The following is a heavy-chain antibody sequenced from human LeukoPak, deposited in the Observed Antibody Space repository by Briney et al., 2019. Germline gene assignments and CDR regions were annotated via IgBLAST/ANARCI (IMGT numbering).Heavy chain of an antibody. CDR2: ISSSGSTI. CDR3: ARETYYYGSGSYNDY. D-gene: IGHD3-10*01. Sequence: GGSLRLSCAASGLTFSSYEMNWVRQAPGKGLEWVSYISSSGSTIYYADSVKGRFTISRDNAKNSLYLQMNSLRAEDTAVYYCARETYYYGSGSYNDYWGQGTLVTVSS. V-gene: IGHV3-48*03. CDR1: GLTFSSYE. J-gene: IGHJ4*02.